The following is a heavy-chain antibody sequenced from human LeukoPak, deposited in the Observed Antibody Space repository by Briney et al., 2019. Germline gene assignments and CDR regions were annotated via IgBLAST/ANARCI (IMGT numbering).Heavy chain of an antibody. D-gene: IGHD3-10*01. V-gene: IGHV3-23*01. CDR3: AKVPYSDYGSGRPPFMDV. J-gene: IGHJ6*02. CDR1: GFTFSNYA. CDR2: LSDSGSST. Sequence: PGGPLRLSCAASGFTFSNYAMSWVRQAPGRGLDWVSTLSDSGSSTYYADSVKGRFTISRDNSKNTLYLQMDSLRVEDTATYYCAKVPYSDYGSGRPPFMDVWGQGTTVAVSS.